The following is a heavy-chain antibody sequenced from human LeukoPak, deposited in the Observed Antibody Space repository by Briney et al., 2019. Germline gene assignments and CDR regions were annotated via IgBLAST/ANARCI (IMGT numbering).Heavy chain of an antibody. J-gene: IGHJ5*02. CDR2: LIPIFGTA. CDR1: GGTFSSYA. CDR3: ASLRVTTVLRKTTHHPYNWFDP. V-gene: IGHV1-69*06. Sequence: SVKVSCKASGGTFSSYAISWVRQAPGQGLEWMGGLIPIFGTANYAQKFQGRVTITADKSTSTAYMELSSLRSEDTAVYYCASLRVTTVLRKTTHHPYNWFDPWGQGTLVTASS. D-gene: IGHD4-17*01.